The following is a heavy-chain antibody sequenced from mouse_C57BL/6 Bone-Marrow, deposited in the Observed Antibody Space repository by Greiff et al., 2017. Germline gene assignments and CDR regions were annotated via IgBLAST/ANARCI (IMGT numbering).Heavy chain of an antibody. CDR2: IDPSDSYT. CDR3: ARDYGSSLYYYAMDY. Sequence: QVQLQQPGAELVKPGASVKLSCKASGYTFTSYWMQWVKQRPGQGLEWIGEIDPSDSYTNYNQKFKGKATLTVDTSSSTAYMQLSSLTSEDSAVYYCARDYGSSLYYYAMDYWGQGTSVTVSS. D-gene: IGHD1-1*01. V-gene: IGHV1-50*01. J-gene: IGHJ4*01. CDR1: GYTFTSYW.